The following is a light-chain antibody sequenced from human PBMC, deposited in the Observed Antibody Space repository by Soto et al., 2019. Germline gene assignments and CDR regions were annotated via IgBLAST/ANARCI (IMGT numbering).Light chain of an antibody. J-gene: IGKJ1*01. V-gene: IGKV3-20*01. CDR3: HQYGGSPAT. CDR2: GAT. Sequence: EIVLTQSPGTLSLSPGERATLSCRASQSVTSSYLAWYQQKPGQAPRLLIYGATSRATGIPDRFSGSGSGTDFTLTISRLEPEDFAVYYCHQYGGSPATFGQGTKVEIK. CDR1: QSVTSSY.